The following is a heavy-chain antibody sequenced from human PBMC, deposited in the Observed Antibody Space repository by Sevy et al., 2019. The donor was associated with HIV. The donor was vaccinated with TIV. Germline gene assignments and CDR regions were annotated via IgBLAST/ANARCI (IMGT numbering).Heavy chain of an antibody. V-gene: IGHV3-30-3*01. CDR2: VSKEGTNK. CDR3: ARDPHSVPHWGSFDS. Sequence: GGSLRLSCEASGFTFTRYAFHWVHQAPGKGLEWVAVVSKEGTNKYYADSVKRRLTISRDNSRNTLYLQMQSLRADDTAVYFCARDPHSVPHWGSFDSWGQGTLVTV. J-gene: IGHJ4*02. D-gene: IGHD3-16*01. CDR1: GFTFTRYA.